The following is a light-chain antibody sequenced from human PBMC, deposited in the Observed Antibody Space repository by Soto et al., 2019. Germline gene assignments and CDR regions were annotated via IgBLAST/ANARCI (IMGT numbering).Light chain of an antibody. Sequence: QSVLTQPASVSGSPGQSITISCAGTSADIGAFNYVSWYQHHPGKGPKLLIYDVSDRPSGLSTRFSASKSANTASLTISGLQADDEADYYCSSYSTSSALVFGGGTKLTVL. CDR3: SSYSTSSALV. CDR2: DVS. CDR1: SADIGAFNY. J-gene: IGLJ2*01. V-gene: IGLV2-14*03.